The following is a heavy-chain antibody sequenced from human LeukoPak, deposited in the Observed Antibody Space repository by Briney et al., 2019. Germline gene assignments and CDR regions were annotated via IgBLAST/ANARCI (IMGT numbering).Heavy chain of an antibody. J-gene: IGHJ5*02. CDR2: IGGGAGST. CDR3: GNDRIAYASANNWSDP. CDR1: GFTFSSYA. D-gene: IGHD2-15*01. Sequence: PGGSLRLSCAASGFTFSSYAMSWVRQAPGKGLEWVSAIGGGAGSTYYADPVKGRFTISRDNSKNTVYLQMNSLRAVYMTVYDGGNDRIAYASANNWSDPAGQGSLVIASP. V-gene: IGHV3-23*01.